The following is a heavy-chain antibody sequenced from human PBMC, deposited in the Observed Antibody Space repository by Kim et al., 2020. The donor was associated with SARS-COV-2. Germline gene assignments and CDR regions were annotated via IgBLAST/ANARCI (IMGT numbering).Heavy chain of an antibody. V-gene: IGHV1-18*01. CDR3: ARDNYSSGWPLIYYFDY. J-gene: IGHJ4*02. D-gene: IGHD6-19*01. Sequence: ASVKVSCKASGYTFTSYGISWVRQAPGQGLEWMGWISAYNGNTNYAQKLQGRVTMTTDTSTSTAYMELRSLRSDDTAVYYCARDNYSSGWPLIYYFDYWGQGTLVTVSS. CDR2: ISAYNGNT. CDR1: GYTFTSYG.